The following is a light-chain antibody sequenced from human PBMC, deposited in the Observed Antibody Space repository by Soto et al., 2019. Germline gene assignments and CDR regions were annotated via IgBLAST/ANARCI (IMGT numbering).Light chain of an antibody. CDR2: AAS. CDR1: QSSSSY. V-gene: IGKV1-39*01. J-gene: IGKJ4*01. Sequence: DIQMTQSPSSLSASVGDRVTITCRASQSSSSYLNWYQQKPGKAPKLLIYAASSLQSGVPSRFSGSGSGTDFTLTISRLQPEDFATYYCQQSSSTPLTFGGGTKVEIK. CDR3: QQSSSTPLT.